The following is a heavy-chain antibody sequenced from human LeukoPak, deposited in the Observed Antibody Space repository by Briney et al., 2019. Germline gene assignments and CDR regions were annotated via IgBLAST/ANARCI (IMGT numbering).Heavy chain of an antibody. V-gene: IGHV3-53*01. CDR2: IYSGGST. CDR3: ARGYSYGYYFDY. D-gene: IGHD5-18*01. CDR1: GFTVSSNY. J-gene: IGHJ4*02. Sequence: GGSLRLPCAASGFTVSSNYMSWVRQAPGKGLEWVSVIYSGGSTYYADSVKGRFTISRDNSKSTLYLQMNSLRAEDTAVYYCARGYSYGYYFDYWGQGTLVTVSS.